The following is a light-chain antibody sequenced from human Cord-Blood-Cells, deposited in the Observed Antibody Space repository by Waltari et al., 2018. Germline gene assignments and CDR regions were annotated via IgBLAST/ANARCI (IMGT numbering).Light chain of an antibody. CDR2: DVS. CDR3: SSYTSSSTLV. Sequence: QSALTQPASVSGSPGQSITISCTGTSRDVGGYNYLSWYQQHPGKAPKPMIYDVSNRPSGVSNRFSGSKSGNTASLTISGLQAEDEADYYCSSYTSSSTLVFGTGTKVTVL. CDR1: SRDVGGYNY. J-gene: IGLJ1*01. V-gene: IGLV2-14*03.